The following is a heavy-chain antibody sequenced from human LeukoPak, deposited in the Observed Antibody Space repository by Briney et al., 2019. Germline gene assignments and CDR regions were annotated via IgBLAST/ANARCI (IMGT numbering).Heavy chain of an antibody. J-gene: IGHJ4*02. V-gene: IGHV3-30*01. Sequence: GGSLRLSCAASGFTFSSYAMHWVRQAPGKGLEGVAVISYDGSNKYYADSVKGRFTISRDNSTNTLYLQMNSLRAENTAVYYCARDRDYYDSSGPFDYWGQGTLVTVSS. CDR1: GFTFSSYA. D-gene: IGHD3-22*01. CDR3: ARDRDYYDSSGPFDY. CDR2: ISYDGSNK.